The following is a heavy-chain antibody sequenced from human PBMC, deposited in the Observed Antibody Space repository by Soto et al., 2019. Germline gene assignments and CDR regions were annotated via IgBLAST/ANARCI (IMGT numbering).Heavy chain of an antibody. J-gene: IGHJ4*02. CDR1: GGSVSSNNYY. D-gene: IGHD2-15*01. CDR2: ISYSGST. V-gene: IGHV4-61*01. CDR3: ARDSCSGGSCYSDY. Sequence: SETLSLTCTVSGGSVSSNNYYWSWMRQPPAKGLEWIGYISYSGSTNYNPSLKSRVTISVDTSKIQISLKLTSVTAADTAVYYCARDSCSGGSCYSDYWGQGTLVTVSS.